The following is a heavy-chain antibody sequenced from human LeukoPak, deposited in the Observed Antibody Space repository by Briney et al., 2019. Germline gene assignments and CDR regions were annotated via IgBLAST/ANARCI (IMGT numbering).Heavy chain of an antibody. CDR2: INHSGST. Sequence: SETLSLTCAVYGGSFSGYYWSWILQPPGKGLEWIGEINHSGSTNYNPSLKSRVTISVDTSKNQFSLKLSSVTAADTAVYYCARGLSPRINMVRGVRPPFRGVFDYWGQGTLVTVSS. CDR1: GGSFSGYY. CDR3: ARGLSPRINMVRGVRPPFRGVFDY. J-gene: IGHJ4*02. D-gene: IGHD3-10*01. V-gene: IGHV4-34*01.